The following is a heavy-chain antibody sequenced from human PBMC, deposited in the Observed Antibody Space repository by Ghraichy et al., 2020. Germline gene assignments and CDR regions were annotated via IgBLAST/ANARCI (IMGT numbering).Heavy chain of an antibody. J-gene: IGHJ5*02. D-gene: IGHD5-12*01. CDR2: ISSSSSTI. Sequence: LSLTCAASGFTFSSYSMNWVRQAPGKGLEWVSYISSSSSTIYYADSVKGRFTISRDNAKNSLYLQMNSLRDEDTAVYYCARGKWLPENWFDPWGQGTLVTVSS. CDR1: GFTFSSYS. V-gene: IGHV3-48*02. CDR3: ARGKWLPENWFDP.